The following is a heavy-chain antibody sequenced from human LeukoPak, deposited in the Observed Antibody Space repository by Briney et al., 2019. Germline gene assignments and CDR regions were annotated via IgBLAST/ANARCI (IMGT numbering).Heavy chain of an antibody. CDR2: IIPIFGTA. V-gene: IGHV1-69*13. D-gene: IGHD2-21*01. Sequence: ASVKVSCKASGGTFSSYAISWVRQAPGQGLEWMGGIIPIFGTANYAQKFQGRVTITADESTSTAYMELSSLRSEDTAVYYCAMSLCGGDCSYDAFDIWGQGTMVTVSS. J-gene: IGHJ3*02. CDR1: GGTFSSYA. CDR3: AMSLCGGDCSYDAFDI.